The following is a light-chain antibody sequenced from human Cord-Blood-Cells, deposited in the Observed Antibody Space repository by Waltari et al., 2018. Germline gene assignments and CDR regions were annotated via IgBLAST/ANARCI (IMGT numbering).Light chain of an antibody. CDR1: SSNIGAGYD. V-gene: IGLV1-40*01. CDR2: GNG. Sequence: QSVLTQPPSVSGAPGQRVTISCTGSSSNIGAGYDVHWYQQLPGTAPKLLIYGNGNRPSGVPVRFSGSKAGTSASLAITGLQAEDEADYYCQSYDSSLSGYVFGTGTKVTVL. CDR3: QSYDSSLSGYV. J-gene: IGLJ1*01.